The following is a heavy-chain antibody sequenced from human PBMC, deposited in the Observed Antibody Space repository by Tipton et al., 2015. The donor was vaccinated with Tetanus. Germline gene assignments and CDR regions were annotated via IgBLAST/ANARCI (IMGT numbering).Heavy chain of an antibody. CDR3: ARVPTNPLAVDRPTDY. J-gene: IGHJ4*02. V-gene: IGHV4-59*01. CDR2: IFYSGNT. CDR1: GDPMNDFY. Sequence: TLSLTCTVPGDPMNDFYWSWIRQPPGKGLEWIGHIFYSGNTDYNPSLKSRVTISVDTSRKQFSLRLSSVTAADTAVYYCARVPTNPLAVDRPTDYWGQGTLVTVSS. D-gene: IGHD6-19*01.